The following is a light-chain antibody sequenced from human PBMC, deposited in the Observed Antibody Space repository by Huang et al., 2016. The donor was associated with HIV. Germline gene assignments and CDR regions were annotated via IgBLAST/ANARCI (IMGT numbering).Light chain of an antibody. V-gene: IGKV4-1*01. CDR3: QQYYSSLWT. CDR2: WAS. J-gene: IGKJ1*01. Sequence: DIVMTQSPDSLTVSLGERATIHCKSSQSLLYSSNNKHYLNWYQQRLGQPPKRLIYWASARESGVPDRFSGSGSGTNFTLTISSLQAEDVAVYYCQQYYSSLWTFGQGTKVEIK. CDR1: QSLLYSSNNKHY.